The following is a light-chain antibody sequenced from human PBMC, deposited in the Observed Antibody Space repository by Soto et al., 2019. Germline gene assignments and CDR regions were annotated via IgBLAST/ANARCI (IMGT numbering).Light chain of an antibody. CDR3: QHYGAMWT. Sequence: DIQMTQSPSTLSASVGDRVTSTCRASQSITNRLAWYQQKPGKAPKVLIYDASSLESGVPSRFSGSGSGTEFILTISSLQPDDFATYFCQHYGAMWTLGQGTQVEIK. CDR1: QSITNR. V-gene: IGKV1-5*01. J-gene: IGKJ1*01. CDR2: DAS.